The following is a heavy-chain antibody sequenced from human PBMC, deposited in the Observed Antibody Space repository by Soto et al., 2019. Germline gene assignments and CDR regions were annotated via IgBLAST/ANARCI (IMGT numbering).Heavy chain of an antibody. CDR2: SSTSGGTI. J-gene: IGHJ3*02. Sequence: GGSLRLSCAASGFSYSDYYMSWIRRAPGKGLEWLTYSSTSGGTIYYTDSVKGRFTVSRDNANNSLYLQMSSLRAEDTALYYCARALDEHDAFDIWGRGTMVTVSS. V-gene: IGHV3-11*01. CDR3: ARALDEHDAFDI. CDR1: GFSYSDYY.